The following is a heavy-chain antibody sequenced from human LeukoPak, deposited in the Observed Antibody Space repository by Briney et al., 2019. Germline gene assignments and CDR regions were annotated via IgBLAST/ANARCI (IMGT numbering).Heavy chain of an antibody. Sequence: ASVKVSCKASGYTFTSYYMHWVRQAPGQGLEWMGIINPSGGSTSYAQKFQGRVTMTRDMSTSTVYMELSSLRSEDTAVYYCASGRFGELPGYWGQGTLVTVSS. CDR2: INPSGGST. CDR3: ASGRFGELPGY. D-gene: IGHD3-10*01. CDR1: GYTFTSYY. V-gene: IGHV1-46*01. J-gene: IGHJ4*02.